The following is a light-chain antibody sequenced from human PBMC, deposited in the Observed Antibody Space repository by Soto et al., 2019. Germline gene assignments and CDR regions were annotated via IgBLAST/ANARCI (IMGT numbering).Light chain of an antibody. CDR1: NSDIGDYDY. CDR2: EVS. J-gene: IGLJ2*01. Sequence: QSVLTQPAAVSGSPGQSITISCAGTNSDIGDYDYVSWYQHHPGKAPRLLIYEVSSRPSGVANRFSASKSGNTASLTVSGLQAEDEADYYCSSYAGTDNFALFGGGTKVTVL. CDR3: SSYAGTDNFAL. V-gene: IGLV2-14*01.